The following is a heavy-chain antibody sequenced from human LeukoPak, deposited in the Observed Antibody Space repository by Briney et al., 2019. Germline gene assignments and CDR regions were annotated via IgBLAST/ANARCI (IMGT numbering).Heavy chain of an antibody. CDR3: ARLYNYYDSSGYYFLPFDP. CDR1: GGSISSGGYY. D-gene: IGHD3-22*01. CDR2: ICYSGST. J-gene: IGHJ5*02. Sequence: SETLSLTCTVSGGSISSGGYYWSWIRQHPGKGLEWIGYICYSGSTYYNPSLKSRVTISVDTSKNQFSLKLSSVTAADTAVYYCARLYNYYDSSGYYFLPFDPWGQGTLVTVSS. V-gene: IGHV4-31*03.